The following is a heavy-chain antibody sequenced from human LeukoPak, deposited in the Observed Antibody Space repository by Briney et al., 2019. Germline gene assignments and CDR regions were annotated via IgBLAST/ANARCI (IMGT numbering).Heavy chain of an antibody. CDR3: ARGVLTLNWFDP. D-gene: IGHD2-8*01. CDR1: GYSLTTYD. CDR2: MNPNSGNT. J-gene: IGHJ5*02. Sequence: GASVKVSCKASGYSLTTYDINWVRQATGQGLEWMGWMNPNSGNTAYAQNFQGRVTMTRNTSISTAYMELSSLRSVDTAVYYCARGVLTLNWFDPWGQGTLVTVSS. V-gene: IGHV1-8*01.